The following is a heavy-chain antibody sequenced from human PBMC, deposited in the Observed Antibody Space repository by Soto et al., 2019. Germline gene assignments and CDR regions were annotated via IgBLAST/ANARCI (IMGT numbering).Heavy chain of an antibody. CDR3: AYGGSCDY. J-gene: IGHJ4*02. CDR1: GFSFNTYE. CDR2: ISTSGSTI. V-gene: IGHV3-48*03. Sequence: GSVRLSCAASGFSFNTYEMNWVRQAPGKGLEWVSYISTSGSTIYYADSVKGRFTISRDNGKNSLYLQMNSLRVEDTAVYYCAYGGSCDYWGQGTQVTVSS. D-gene: IGHD1-26*01.